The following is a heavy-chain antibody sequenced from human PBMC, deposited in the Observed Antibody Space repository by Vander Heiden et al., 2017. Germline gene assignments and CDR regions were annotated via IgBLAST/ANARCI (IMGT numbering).Heavy chain of an antibody. D-gene: IGHD3-10*01. J-gene: IGHJ4*02. CDR1: GYTFTGYY. CDR3: ARAGGSGSYYTDY. V-gene: IGHV1-2*06. CDR2: INPNSGGT. Sequence: QVQLVQSGAEVKKPGASVKVSCKASGYTFTGYYMHWVRQAPGQGLEWMGRINPNSGGTTYAQKFQGRVTMTRDTSISTAYMELSRRRSDDTAVYYCARAGGSGSYYTDYWGQGTLVTVSS.